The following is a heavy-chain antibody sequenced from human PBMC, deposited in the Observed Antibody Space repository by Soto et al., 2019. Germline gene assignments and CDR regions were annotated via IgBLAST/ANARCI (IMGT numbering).Heavy chain of an antibody. J-gene: IGHJ4*02. V-gene: IGHV5-51*01. CDR3: ARHTSGYDY. D-gene: IGHD3-10*01. CDR1: GYSFSNYW. CDR2: IYPGDSST. Sequence: ASVKVSCKGFGYSFSNYWIGWVRQMPGKGLEWMGIIYPGDSSTKYNPSFQGQVTISADKSITTAYLQWTSLKASDTAMYYCARHTSGYDYWGQGTLVTVSS.